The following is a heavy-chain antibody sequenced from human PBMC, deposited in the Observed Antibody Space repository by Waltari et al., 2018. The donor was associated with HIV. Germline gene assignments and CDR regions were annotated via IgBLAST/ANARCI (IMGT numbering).Heavy chain of an antibody. D-gene: IGHD1-26*01. J-gene: IGHJ4*02. CDR1: GFTFSSYG. Sequence: QVQLVESGGGVVQPGRSLRLSCAASGFTFSSYGMHWVRQAPGKGLEWVAVISDYGSKKYYADAVKGRFTISRDNSKNTLYLQMNSLRAEDTAVYYCAKDRGELPADYWGQGTLVTVSS. V-gene: IGHV3-30*18. CDR3: AKDRGELPADY. CDR2: ISDYGSKK.